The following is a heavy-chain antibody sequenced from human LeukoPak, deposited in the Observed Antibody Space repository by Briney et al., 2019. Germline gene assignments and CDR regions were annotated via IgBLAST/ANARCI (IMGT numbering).Heavy chain of an antibody. CDR2: INPSGGST. V-gene: IGHV1-46*01. CDR1: GYTFTSYY. J-gene: IGHJ4*02. CDR3: ARDLKITILGVLPWDYFDY. Sequence: ASVKVSCKASGYTFTSYYMHWVRQAPGQGLEWMGIINPSGGSTSYAQKFQGRVTMTRDTSTSTVYMELSSLRSEDTAVYYCARDLKITILGVLPWDYFDYWGQGTLVTVSS. D-gene: IGHD3-3*01.